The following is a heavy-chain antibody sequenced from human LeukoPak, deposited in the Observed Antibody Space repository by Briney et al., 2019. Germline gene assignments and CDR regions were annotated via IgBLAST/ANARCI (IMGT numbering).Heavy chain of an antibody. Sequence: GGSLRLSCAASGFTFSSYAMHWVRQAPGKGLEYVSAISSNGGSTYYANSVKGRFTISRDNSKNTLYLQMGSLRAEDMAVYYCARDDYYGSGSYYNPTFQHWGQGTLVTVST. J-gene: IGHJ1*01. CDR1: GFTFSSYA. V-gene: IGHV3-64*01. CDR3: ARDDYYGSGSYYNPTFQH. D-gene: IGHD3-10*01. CDR2: ISSNGGST.